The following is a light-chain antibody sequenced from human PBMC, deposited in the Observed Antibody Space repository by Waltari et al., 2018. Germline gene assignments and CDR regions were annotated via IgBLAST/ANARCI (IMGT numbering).Light chain of an antibody. V-gene: IGLV2-11*01. CDR1: ARAVRAFNS. CDR3: CSYAGIWV. J-gene: IGLJ3*02. Sequence: QPALTQPRSVSGSPGQSVTISCAGTARAVRAFNSVSWYQQHPGKAPKLVIFDVTKLPSGVPDRFSGSKSGTSASLTVSGLQAEDEADYYCCSYAGIWVFGGGTKLTVL. CDR2: DVT.